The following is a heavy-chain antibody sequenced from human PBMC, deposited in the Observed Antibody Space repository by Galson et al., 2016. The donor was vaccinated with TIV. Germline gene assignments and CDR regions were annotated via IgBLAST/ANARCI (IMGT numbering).Heavy chain of an antibody. CDR2: ISASGGST. D-gene: IGHD3-22*01. CDR3: ARSPSRGYYWSIDY. J-gene: IGHJ4*02. V-gene: IGHV3-23*01. Sequence: SLRLSCAASGFTFSSFAMTWVRQAPGKGLEWVSRISASGGSTYYADSVKGRFTISRDNSKNTLDLQMNSLRAEDTAVYYCARSPSRGYYWSIDYWGQGTLVTVSS. CDR1: GFTFSSFA.